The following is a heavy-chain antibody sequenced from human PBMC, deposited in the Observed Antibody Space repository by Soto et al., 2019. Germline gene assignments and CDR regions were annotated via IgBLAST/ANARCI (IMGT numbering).Heavy chain of an antibody. CDR3: ATVRWELHDAFDI. D-gene: IGHD4-17*01. V-gene: IGHV4-31*03. CDR2: IYHSGMT. J-gene: IGHJ3*02. Sequence: QVQLQESGPGLVKPSQTLSLTCTVSGGSISTGGYYWSWIRQHPGRGLEWIGYIYHSGMTFSNPSLQSRVAISRDTSENQFSLKLSSVTAADTAVYYCATVRWELHDAFDIWGHGTMVSVSS. CDR1: GGSISTGGYY.